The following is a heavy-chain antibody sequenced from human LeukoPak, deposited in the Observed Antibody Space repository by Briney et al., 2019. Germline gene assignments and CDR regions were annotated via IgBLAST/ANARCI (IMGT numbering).Heavy chain of an antibody. J-gene: IGHJ4*02. CDR3: AKYDTKDYYFDY. CDR2: ISGSGGST. D-gene: IGHD3-9*01. V-gene: IGHV3-23*01. CDR1: GFTFSSFA. Sequence: GGSLRLSCAASGFTFSSFAITWSRRAPGKGWDGSSAISGSGGSTYYADSVKGRFTISRDNSKNTLYLQMNSLRAEDTAVYYCAKYDTKDYYFDYWGQGTLVTVSS.